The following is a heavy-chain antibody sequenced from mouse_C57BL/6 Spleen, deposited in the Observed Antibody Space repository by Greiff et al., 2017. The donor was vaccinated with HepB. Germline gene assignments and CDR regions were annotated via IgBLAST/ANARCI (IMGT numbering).Heavy chain of an antibody. CDR3: ARGKIYYWYFDV. CDR2: INPNNGGT. Sequence: VQLKQSGPELVKPGASVKMSCKASGYTFTDYNMHWVKQSHGKSLEWIGYINPNNGGTSYNQKFKGKATLTVNKSSSTAYMELRSLTSEDSAVYYCARGKIYYWYFDVWGTGTTVTVSS. J-gene: IGHJ1*03. V-gene: IGHV1-22*01. CDR1: GYTFTDYN.